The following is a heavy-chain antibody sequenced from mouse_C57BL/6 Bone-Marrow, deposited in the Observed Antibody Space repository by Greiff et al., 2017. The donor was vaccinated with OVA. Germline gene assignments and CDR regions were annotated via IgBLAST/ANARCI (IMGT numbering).Heavy chain of an antibody. V-gene: IGHV1-54*01. CDR3: ARRRRRSSYYAMDY. J-gene: IGHJ4*01. Sequence: QVQLQQSGAELVRPGTSVKMSCKASGYAFTNYLIDWVKQRPGQGLEWIGVINPGSGGTNYNEKFKGKATLTADKSSSTAYMQLRSLTSADAAVYVCARRRRRSSYYAMDYWGQGTSVTVSS. CDR1: GYAFTNYL. CDR2: INPGSGGT.